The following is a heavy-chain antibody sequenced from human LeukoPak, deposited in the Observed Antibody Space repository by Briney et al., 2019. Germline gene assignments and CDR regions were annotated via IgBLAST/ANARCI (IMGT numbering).Heavy chain of an antibody. D-gene: IGHD6-25*01. CDR3: ARPIYSSADWFDP. CDR1: GYSFTSYW. CDR2: IYPGDSDI. Sequence: GESLKISCKGSGYSFTSYWIGWVRQMPGKGLEWMGIIYPGDSDIRYSPPFQGQVTISADKSISTAYLQWSSLKASDTAMYYCARPIYSSADWFDPWGQGTLVTVSS. J-gene: IGHJ5*02. V-gene: IGHV5-51*01.